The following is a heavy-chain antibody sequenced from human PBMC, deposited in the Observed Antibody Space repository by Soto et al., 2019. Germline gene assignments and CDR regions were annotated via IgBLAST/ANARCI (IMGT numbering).Heavy chain of an antibody. D-gene: IGHD4-17*01. CDR2: ISAYNGNT. Sequence: QVQLVQSGAEVKKPGASVKVSCKASGYTFTSYGISWVRQAPGQGLEWMGWISAYNGNTNYARKLQGRVTMTTDTSTSTAYMELRSLRSDDTAVYYCARDQAWMTTVTKGRVDYWGQGTLVTVSS. CDR3: ARDQAWMTTVTKGRVDY. V-gene: IGHV1-18*04. J-gene: IGHJ4*02. CDR1: GYTFTSYG.